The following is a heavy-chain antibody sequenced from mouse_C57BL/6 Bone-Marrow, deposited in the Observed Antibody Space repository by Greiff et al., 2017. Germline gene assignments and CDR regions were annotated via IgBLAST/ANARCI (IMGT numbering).Heavy chain of an antibody. CDR2: INPNNGTT. V-gene: IGHV1-39*01. CDR3: ARCYDYNYAMDY. J-gene: IGHJ4*01. CDR1: GYSFTDYN. D-gene: IGHD2-4*01. Sequence: EVKLQESGPELVKPGASVKISCKASGYSFTDYNMTWVKQSNGKSLEWIGVINPNNGTTSYNQKFKGKATLTVDQSSSTAYMQLNILTSEDSAVYYCARCYDYNYAMDYWGQGTSVPVSS.